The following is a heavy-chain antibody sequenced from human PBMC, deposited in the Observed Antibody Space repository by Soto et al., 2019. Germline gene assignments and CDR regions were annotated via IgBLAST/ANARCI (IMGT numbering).Heavy chain of an antibody. J-gene: IGHJ4*02. Sequence: TLSLTCTVSGGSISSGGYYWSWIRQHPGKGLEWIGYIYYCGSTYYNPSLKSRVTISVDTSKNQFSLKLSSVTAADTAVYYCARSTYADYYDSSGYPLLRWGQGTLVTVSS. D-gene: IGHD3-22*01. CDR1: GGSISSGGYY. CDR3: ARSTYADYYDSSGYPLLR. CDR2: IYYCGST. V-gene: IGHV4-31*03.